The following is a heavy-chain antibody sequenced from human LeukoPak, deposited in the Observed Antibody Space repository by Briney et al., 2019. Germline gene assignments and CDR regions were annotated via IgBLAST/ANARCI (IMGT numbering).Heavy chain of an antibody. CDR3: AREPTVTTFDY. V-gene: IGHV3-30-3*01. D-gene: IGHD4-11*01. CDR1: GFIFSSYA. Sequence: GRSLRLSCAASGFIFSSYAMHWVRQAPGKGLEWVAVISYDGSNKYYADSVKGRFTISRDNSKNTLYLQMNSLRAEDTAVYYCAREPTVTTFDYWGQGTLVTVSS. J-gene: IGHJ4*02. CDR2: ISYDGSNK.